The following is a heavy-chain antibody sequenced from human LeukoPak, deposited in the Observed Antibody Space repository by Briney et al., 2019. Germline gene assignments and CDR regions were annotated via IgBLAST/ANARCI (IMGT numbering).Heavy chain of an antibody. Sequence: SETLSLTCAVYGGSFSGYYWSWIRQPPGKGLEWIGEINHSGSTNYNPSLKSRVTISVDTSKNQFSLKLSSVTAADTAVYYCARDGVGIVAGTHPDYWGQGTLVTVSS. CDR3: ARDGVGIVAGTHPDY. V-gene: IGHV4-34*01. CDR1: GGSFSGYY. D-gene: IGHD6-19*01. J-gene: IGHJ4*02. CDR2: INHSGST.